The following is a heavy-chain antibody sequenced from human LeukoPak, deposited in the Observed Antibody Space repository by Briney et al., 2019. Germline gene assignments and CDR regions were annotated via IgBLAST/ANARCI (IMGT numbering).Heavy chain of an antibody. CDR3: ARRYCSGSSCYLFDY. CDR2: IHPRDSDT. J-gene: IGHJ4*02. Sequence: GESLKISCKGSGYSFANYWIGWVRQMPGKGLEWMGIIHPRDSDTRYSPSFQGQVTISADKSISTAYLQWSSLKASDTAMYYCARRYCSGSSCYLFDYWGQGTLVTVSS. CDR1: GYSFANYW. D-gene: IGHD2-15*01. V-gene: IGHV5-51*01.